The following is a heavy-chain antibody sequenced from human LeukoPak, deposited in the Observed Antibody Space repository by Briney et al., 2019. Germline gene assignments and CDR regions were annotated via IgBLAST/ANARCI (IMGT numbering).Heavy chain of an antibody. V-gene: IGHV1-69*05. CDR2: IIPIFGTA. J-gene: IGHJ4*02. CDR1: GGTFSSYA. CDR3: ARDGSYDILTGYLPLDY. Sequence: SVKVSCKASGGTFSSYAISWVRQAPGQGLEWMGRIIPIFGTADYAQKFQGRVTITTDESTSTAYMELSSLRSEDTAVYYCARDGSYDILTGYLPLDYWGQGTLVTVSS. D-gene: IGHD3-9*01.